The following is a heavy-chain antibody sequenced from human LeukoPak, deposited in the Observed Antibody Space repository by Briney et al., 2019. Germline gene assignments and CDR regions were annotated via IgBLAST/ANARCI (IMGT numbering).Heavy chain of an antibody. CDR3: ARGNRRRWQREDY. V-gene: IGHV1-8*02. Sequence: GASVKVSCKASGGTFSSYSINWVRQAPAQGLEWMGWMNPNSGNTGYAQKFQGRVTMTRNTSISTAYMELSSLRPEDTAVYYCARGNRRRWQREDYWGQGTLVTVSS. CDR2: MNPNSGNT. J-gene: IGHJ4*02. D-gene: IGHD4-23*01. CDR1: GGTFSSYS.